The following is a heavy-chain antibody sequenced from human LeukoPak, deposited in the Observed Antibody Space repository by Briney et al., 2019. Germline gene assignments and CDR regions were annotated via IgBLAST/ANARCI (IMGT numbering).Heavy chain of an antibody. V-gene: IGHV4-34*01. CDR3: ARGEDGDYYFQH. CDR2: INHSGSS. D-gene: IGHD4-17*01. J-gene: IGHJ1*01. CDR1: GGSFSGYY. Sequence: SETLSLTCAVYGGSFSGYYWSWIRQPPGKGLEWIGEINHSGSSNYNPSLKSRVTISVDTSKNQFSLQLSSVTAADTAVYYCARGEDGDYYFQHWGQGTLVTVSS.